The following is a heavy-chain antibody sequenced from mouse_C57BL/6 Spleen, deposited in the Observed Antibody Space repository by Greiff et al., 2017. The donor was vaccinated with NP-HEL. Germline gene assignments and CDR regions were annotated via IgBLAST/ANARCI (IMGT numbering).Heavy chain of an antibody. CDR2: IYPGSGST. J-gene: IGHJ2*01. CDR3: ARYRITTVVGYFDY. D-gene: IGHD1-1*01. Sequence: VQLQQPGAELVKPGASVKMSCKASGYTFTSYWITWVKQRPGQGLEWIGDIYPGSGSTNYNEKFKSKATLTVDTSSSTAYMQLSSLTSEDSAVYYCARYRITTVVGYFDYWGQGTTLTVSS. V-gene: IGHV1-55*01. CDR1: GYTFTSYW.